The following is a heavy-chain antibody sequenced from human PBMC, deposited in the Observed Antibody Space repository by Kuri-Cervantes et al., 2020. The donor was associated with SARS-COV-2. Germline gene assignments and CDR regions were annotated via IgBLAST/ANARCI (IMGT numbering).Heavy chain of an antibody. D-gene: IGHD6-19*01. V-gene: IGHV4-30-2*06. Sequence: SETLSLTCAVSGGSISSGGYSWSWIRQSPGKGLEWIGYTYPSGHTYYHPSLRSRVTISLDTSQNHFSLKLNSVTAADTAVYYCATSSGWYREYFQHWGQGTLVTVSS. CDR1: GGSISSGGYS. CDR3: ATSSGWYREYFQH. CDR2: TYPSGHT. J-gene: IGHJ1*01.